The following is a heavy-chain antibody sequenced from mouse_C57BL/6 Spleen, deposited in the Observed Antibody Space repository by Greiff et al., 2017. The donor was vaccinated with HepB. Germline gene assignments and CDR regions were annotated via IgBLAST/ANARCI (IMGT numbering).Heavy chain of an antibody. D-gene: IGHD4-1*01. Sequence: EVMLVESGGGLVKPGGSLKLSCAASGFTFSSYAMSWVRQTPEKRLEWVATISDGGSYTYYPDNVKGRFTISRDNAKNNLYLQMSHLKSEDTAMYYCARDRELGYYFDYWGQGTTLTVSS. V-gene: IGHV5-4*01. CDR1: GFTFSSYA. CDR2: ISDGGSYT. CDR3: ARDRELGYYFDY. J-gene: IGHJ2*01.